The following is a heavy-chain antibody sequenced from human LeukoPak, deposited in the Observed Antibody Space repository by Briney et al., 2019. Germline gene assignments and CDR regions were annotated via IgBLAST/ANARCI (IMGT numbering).Heavy chain of an antibody. CDR3: ARVALTYYYGMDV. D-gene: IGHD3-9*01. V-gene: IGHV4-61*01. CDR1: GGSVSSGSHY. CDR2: IYYSGST. Sequence: PSETLSLTCTVSGGSVSSGSHYWSWIRQPPGKGLEWIGYIYYSGSTNYNPSLKSRVTISVDTSKNQFSLKLSSVTAADTAVYYCARVALTYYYGMDVWGQGTTVTVSS. J-gene: IGHJ6*02.